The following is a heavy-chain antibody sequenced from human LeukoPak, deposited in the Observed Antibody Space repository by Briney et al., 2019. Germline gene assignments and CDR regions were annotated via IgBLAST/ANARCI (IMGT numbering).Heavy chain of an antibody. CDR2: ISGSGDST. CDR3: AKDRSWIAAAGTGSAFAY. V-gene: IGHV3-23*01. D-gene: IGHD6-13*01. Sequence: GGSLRLSCVDSGFTFSNYAMSWVRQAPGKGLEWVSAISGSGDSTYYADSVKGRFTISRDNSKNTLYLQMNSLRAEDTAVYYCAKDRSWIAAAGTGSAFAYWGQGTLVTVSS. J-gene: IGHJ4*02. CDR1: GFTFSNYA.